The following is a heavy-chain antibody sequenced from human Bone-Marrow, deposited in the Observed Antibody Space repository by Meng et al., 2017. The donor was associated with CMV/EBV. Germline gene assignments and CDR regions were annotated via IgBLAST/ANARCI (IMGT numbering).Heavy chain of an antibody. D-gene: IGHD3-10*01. CDR3: ARALIRGVRIDY. V-gene: IGHV1-2*02. CDR2: IHPQSGVT. CDR1: GYTFTDHY. J-gene: IGHJ4*02. Sequence: ASVKVSCKASGYTFTDHYFHWVRQAPGQGLEWMGWIHPQSGVTNYAQKFQARVTLTRDTSINTGYMELSRLTSDDTAVYYCARALIRGVRIDYWGQGTLVTVSS.